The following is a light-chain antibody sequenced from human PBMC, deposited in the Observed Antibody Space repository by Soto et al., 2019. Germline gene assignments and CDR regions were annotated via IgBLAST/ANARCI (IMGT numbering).Light chain of an antibody. V-gene: IGKV3-11*01. CDR1: QNVSTY. CDR3: QQRTNWLT. J-gene: IGKJ3*01. Sequence: EIVLTQSPATLSLSPGERVTLSCRASQNVSTYLAWYQQKPGQGPRLLIYDASDRATGIPARFSGSGSGTDFTLTISSLEPEDFAVYYCQQRTNWLTFGPGTKVDIK. CDR2: DAS.